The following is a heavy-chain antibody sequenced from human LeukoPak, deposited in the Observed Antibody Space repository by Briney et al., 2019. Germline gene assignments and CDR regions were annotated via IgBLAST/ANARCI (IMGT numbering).Heavy chain of an antibody. D-gene: IGHD5-12*01. V-gene: IGHV4-59*01. Sequence: SETLSLTCPVSGGSISSYYWSWIRQPPGKGLEWIGYINYSGSTNYNPSLKRRVTISVDTSKNQFSLKLSSVTAADTAVYYCARGESKRYSGYDYYVMDVWGQGTTVTVSS. CDR1: GGSISSYY. CDR2: INYSGST. CDR3: ARGESKRYSGYDYYVMDV. J-gene: IGHJ6*02.